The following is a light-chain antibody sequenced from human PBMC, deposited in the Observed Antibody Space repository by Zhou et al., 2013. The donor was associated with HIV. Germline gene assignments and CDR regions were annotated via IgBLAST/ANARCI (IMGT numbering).Light chain of an antibody. V-gene: IGKV3-20*01. J-gene: IGKJ2*01. Sequence: EIVLTQSPGTLSLSPGERASLSCRASQSVSNSYLAWYQQKLGQAPRLLIFGASSRAPAIPDRFSGSGSGTDYTLTITRLEPEDFAVYYCQHYGVSPYTFGPGTKLEI. CDR3: QHYGVSPYT. CDR1: QSVSNSY. CDR2: GAS.